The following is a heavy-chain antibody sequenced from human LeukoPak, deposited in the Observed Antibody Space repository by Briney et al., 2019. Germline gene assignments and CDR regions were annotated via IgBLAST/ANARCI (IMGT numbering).Heavy chain of an antibody. CDR3: ARFAGYSSSWPLDY. V-gene: IGHV3-33*01. CDR1: GFTFSTYG. CDR2: IWYDGSNK. D-gene: IGHD6-13*01. J-gene: IGHJ4*02. Sequence: PGRSLRLSCAASGFTFSTYGMHWVRQAPGKGLEWVAVIWYDGSNKYYADSVKGRFTISRDNSKNTLYLQMNSLRAEDTAVYYCARFAGYSSSWPLDYWGQGTLVTASS.